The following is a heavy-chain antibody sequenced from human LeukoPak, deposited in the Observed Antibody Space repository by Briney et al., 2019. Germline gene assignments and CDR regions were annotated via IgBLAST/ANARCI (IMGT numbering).Heavy chain of an antibody. CDR2: INTGNGNT. CDR3: ARVPLDDASRHYYPH. J-gene: IGHJ1*01. Sequence: GWINTGNGNTKSSQKFQDRVTLTRDTSASTAYMELNSLSSEDTAVYYCARVPLDDASRHYYPHWGQGTLVTVSS. D-gene: IGHD3-10*01. V-gene: IGHV1-3*04.